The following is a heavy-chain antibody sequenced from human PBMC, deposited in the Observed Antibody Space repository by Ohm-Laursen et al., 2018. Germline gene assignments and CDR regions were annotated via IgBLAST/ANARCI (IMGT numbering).Heavy chain of an antibody. CDR3: AKDVGVAFAYDS. J-gene: IGHJ4*02. V-gene: IGHV3-30*18. Sequence: RSLRLSCAASGFTFNNFGMHWVRQAPGKGLEWVAVVSYDERYKNYVDSVKGRFTVSRDNSKDTLYRQMNSLRNEDTAIYYCAKDVGVAFAYDSWGQGTLVTVSS. D-gene: IGHD2-15*01. CDR1: GFTFNNFG. CDR2: VSYDERYK.